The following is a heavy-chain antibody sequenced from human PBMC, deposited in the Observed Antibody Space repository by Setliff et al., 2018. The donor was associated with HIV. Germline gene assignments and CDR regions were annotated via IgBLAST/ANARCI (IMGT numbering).Heavy chain of an antibody. D-gene: IGHD6-19*01. J-gene: IGHJ6*02. Sequence: GGSLRLSCAASGFIFSRYGMHWVRQAPGKGLDWVAFIRYDGSYAYYADSVKGRFSVSRDNSNKTLYLQMNSLRADDTAMYFCARLGSGWSDSYYYAMDIWGQGTTVTVSS. CDR3: ARLGSGWSDSYYYAMDI. CDR2: IRYDGSYA. CDR1: GFIFSRYG. V-gene: IGHV3-30*02.